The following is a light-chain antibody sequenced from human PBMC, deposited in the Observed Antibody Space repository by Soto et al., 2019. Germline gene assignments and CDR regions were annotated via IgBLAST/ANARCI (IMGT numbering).Light chain of an antibody. J-gene: IGKJ1*01. CDR1: HSVSPW. CDR2: RTS. V-gene: IGKV1-5*03. Sequence: DIRMTQSPSTLSASVGGRVTITCRASHSVSPWLAWYQQKPGKAPKLLIYRTSSLQNGVPARFSDRGSGTDFFLTISNLQPDDFATYYCQQYSSSSTFGQGTRVELK. CDR3: QQYSSSST.